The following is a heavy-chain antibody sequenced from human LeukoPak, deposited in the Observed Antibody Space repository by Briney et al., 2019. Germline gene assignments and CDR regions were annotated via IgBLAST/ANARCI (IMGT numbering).Heavy chain of an antibody. CDR3: AGEGRDYYDSSGYHRYFDY. V-gene: IGHV4-61*10. D-gene: IGHD3-22*01. J-gene: IGHJ4*02. CDR2: IYYSGST. Sequence: SETLSLTCTVSGGSISGVNGYWSWIRQPAGKGLEWIGYIYYSGSTNYNPSLKSRVTISVDTSKNQFSLKLSSVTAADTAVYYCAGEGRDYYDSSGYHRYFDYWGQGTLVTVSS. CDR1: GGSISGVNGY.